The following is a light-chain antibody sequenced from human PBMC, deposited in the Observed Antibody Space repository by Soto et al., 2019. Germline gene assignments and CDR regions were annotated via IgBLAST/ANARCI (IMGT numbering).Light chain of an antibody. Sequence: DIVMTQSPDSLAVSLGERATINCKSSQSVLYSSNNKNYLAWYQQKPGQPPKLLIYWASTRESGVPDRFSGSGSGTDFPLTISSLQAEDLALYYCHQYLHSPQTFGQGTKVEIK. J-gene: IGKJ1*01. CDR2: WAS. CDR1: QSVLYSSNNKNY. V-gene: IGKV4-1*01. CDR3: HQYLHSPQT.